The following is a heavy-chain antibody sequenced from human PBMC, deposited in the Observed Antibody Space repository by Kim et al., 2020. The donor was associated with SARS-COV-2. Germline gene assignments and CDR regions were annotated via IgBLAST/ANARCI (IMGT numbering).Heavy chain of an antibody. CDR2: IYPGDSDN. D-gene: IGHD1-26*01. Sequence: GESLKISCKGSGYSFTSYWIGWVRQMPGKGLEWMGIIYPGDSDNRYSPSFQGQVTISADKSISTAYLQWSSLKASDTAMYYCARLTYSGGSIRYNWFDPWGQGTLVTVSS. V-gene: IGHV5-51*01. CDR1: GYSFTSYW. CDR3: ARLTYSGGSIRYNWFDP. J-gene: IGHJ5*02.